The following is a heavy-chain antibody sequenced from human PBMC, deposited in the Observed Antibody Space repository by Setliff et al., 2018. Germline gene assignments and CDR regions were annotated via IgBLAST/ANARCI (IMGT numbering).Heavy chain of an antibody. CDR3: ARTCSGSGCYAGLES. D-gene: IGHD2-15*01. V-gene: IGHV3-30*03. Sequence: SLKISCAASGFTFSTYRMHWVRQAPGKGLEWVAVILDDGVKKYHADSVKGRFTISRDNSKNTLYLQMNSLRPEDTAVYYCARTCSGSGCYAGLESWGQGTPVTVSS. J-gene: IGHJ4*02. CDR1: GFTFSTYR. CDR2: ILDDGVKK.